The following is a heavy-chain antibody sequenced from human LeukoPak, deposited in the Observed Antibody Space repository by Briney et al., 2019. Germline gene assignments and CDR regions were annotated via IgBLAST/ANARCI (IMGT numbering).Heavy chain of an antibody. J-gene: IGHJ4*02. CDR2: ISPNSDDT. CDR3: ARGGFDY. Sequence: ASVKVSCKASGYTSTGYYLHWVRQAPGQGLEWMGWISPNSDDTNYAQKFRGRVNMTRDTSISTAYMELSRLRSDDTAIYYCARGGFDYWGQGTLVTVSS. CDR1: GYTSTGYY. V-gene: IGHV1-2*02.